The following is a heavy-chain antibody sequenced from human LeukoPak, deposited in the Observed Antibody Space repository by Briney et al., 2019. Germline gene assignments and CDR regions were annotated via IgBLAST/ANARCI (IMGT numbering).Heavy chain of an antibody. J-gene: IGHJ4*02. V-gene: IGHV4-34*01. CDR1: GGSISSYY. CDR2: INHSGST. D-gene: IGHD3-16*02. CDR3: ARGRFENPLNYDYVWGSYRFFDY. Sequence: SETLSLTCTVSGGSISSYYWSWIRQPPGKGLEWIGEINHSGSTNYNPSLKSRVTISVDTSKNQFSLKLSSVTAADTAVYYCARGRFENPLNYDYVWGSYRFFDYWGQGTLVTVSS.